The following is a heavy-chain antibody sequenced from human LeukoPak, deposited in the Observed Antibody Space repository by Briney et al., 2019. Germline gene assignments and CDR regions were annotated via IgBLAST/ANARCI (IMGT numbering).Heavy chain of an antibody. CDR1: GGSIGSGGYN. CDR3: ARSPLLFDYYDSSGYQYYFDY. J-gene: IGHJ4*02. D-gene: IGHD3-22*01. V-gene: IGHV4-31*03. CDR2: IYSSGSS. Sequence: SETLSLTCTVSGGSIGSGGYNWGWIRQHPGKGLEWIGYIYSSGSSYYNPSLKSRLSISVDTSENQFSLKLSSVTAADTAVYYCARSPLLFDYYDSSGYQYYFDYWGQGTLVTVSS.